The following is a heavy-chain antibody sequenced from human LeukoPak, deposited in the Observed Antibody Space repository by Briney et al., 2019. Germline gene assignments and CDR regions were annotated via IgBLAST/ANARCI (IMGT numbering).Heavy chain of an antibody. V-gene: IGHV3-23*01. CDR1: GFTFSSYA. CDR3: AKYVGQSGSNYYGLDV. Sequence: GGSLRLSCVVSGFTFSSYAMNWVRQAPGKGLEWVSGITASGGSTYYTDSVKGRFTISSDNSKNTLFMQMNSLRDEDTALYYCAKYVGQSGSNYYGLDVWGQGTAVTVSS. D-gene: IGHD1-26*01. J-gene: IGHJ6*02. CDR2: ITASGGST.